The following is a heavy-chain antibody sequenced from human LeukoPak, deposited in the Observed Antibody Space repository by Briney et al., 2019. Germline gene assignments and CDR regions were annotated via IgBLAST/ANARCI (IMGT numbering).Heavy chain of an antibody. Sequence: GGSLRLSCAASGFTVSSHYMTWVRQAPGKGLEWVSVIYSSGSTYYADSVKGRFTISRDNSKNTLYPQMNSLRAEDTAVYYCARDADYGGFCDFWGQGTLVAVSS. CDR2: IYSSGST. J-gene: IGHJ4*02. V-gene: IGHV3-66*01. D-gene: IGHD4-17*01. CDR1: GFTVSSHY. CDR3: ARDADYGGFCDF.